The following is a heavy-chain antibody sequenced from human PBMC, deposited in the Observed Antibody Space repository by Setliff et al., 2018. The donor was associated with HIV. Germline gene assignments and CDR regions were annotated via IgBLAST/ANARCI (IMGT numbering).Heavy chain of an antibody. CDR3: ARLSSAAMWGGGAFDI. CDR2: IDPKSGDA. Sequence: ASVKVSCKASGYSFSDYYIHWVRQAPGLGLEWMGWIDPKSGDAACPQKFQAWVTFTRDTSASTAYMELSGLGFEDTAVYYCARLSSAAMWGGGAFDIWGQGTMVTVSS. J-gene: IGHJ3*02. CDR1: GYSFSDYY. D-gene: IGHD2-2*01. V-gene: IGHV1-2*04.